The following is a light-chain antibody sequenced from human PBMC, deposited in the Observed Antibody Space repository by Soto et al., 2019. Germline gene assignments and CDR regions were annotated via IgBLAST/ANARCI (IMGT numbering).Light chain of an antibody. CDR1: QNINNW. V-gene: IGKV1-39*01. J-gene: IGKJ1*01. CDR3: QQSYSSPQT. Sequence: DIQMTQSPSTLSASVGDGVTITCRASQNINNWIAWYQQKPGKAPKFLIYAASNLQSGVPSRFSGSGSGTDFTLTISSLQPEDFATYYCQQSYSSPQTFGQGTKVDNK. CDR2: AAS.